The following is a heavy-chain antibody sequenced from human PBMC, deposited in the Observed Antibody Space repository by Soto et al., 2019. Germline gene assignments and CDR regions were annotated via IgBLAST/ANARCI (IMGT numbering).Heavy chain of an antibody. CDR2: ISGSGGST. Sequence: EVQLLESGGGLVQPGGSLRISCAASGFTFSTYSMTWIRQAPGKGLEWVSTISGSGGSTYYIDSVKGRFTISRDNSKNTLSLKMTTLRAEETAVYYCAEDWSSIWGKGKMVAFSS. V-gene: IGHV3-23*01. J-gene: IGHJ3*02. CDR1: GFTFSTYS. CDR3: AEDWSSI.